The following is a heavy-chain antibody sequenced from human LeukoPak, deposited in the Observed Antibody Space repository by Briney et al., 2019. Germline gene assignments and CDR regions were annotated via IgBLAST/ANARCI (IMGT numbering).Heavy chain of an antibody. Sequence: GGSLRLSCAASGFTFSSYSMNWVRQAPGKGLEWVSYISSSSTMYFSDSVKGRFTISRDNAKNSLYLQMTSLRDEDTAVYYCARGAIAAAGTRYDMDVWGQGTTVTVSS. D-gene: IGHD6-13*01. V-gene: IGHV3-48*02. CDR2: ISSSSTM. CDR1: GFTFSSYS. CDR3: ARGAIAAAGTRYDMDV. J-gene: IGHJ6*02.